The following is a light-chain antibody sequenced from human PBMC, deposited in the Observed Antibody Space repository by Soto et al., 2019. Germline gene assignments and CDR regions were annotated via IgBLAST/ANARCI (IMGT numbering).Light chain of an antibody. CDR3: QQYGSSPPT. V-gene: IGKV3-20*01. J-gene: IGKJ1*01. Sequence: EIVLTQSPGTLSLSPGERATLSCRASRSVSNNYVAWYQRKPGQAPRLLIYGASSRATDIPRRFSGSGSGPDFTLTITRLEPEDFAVYYCQQYGSSPPTFGQGTKVESK. CDR2: GAS. CDR1: RSVSNNY.